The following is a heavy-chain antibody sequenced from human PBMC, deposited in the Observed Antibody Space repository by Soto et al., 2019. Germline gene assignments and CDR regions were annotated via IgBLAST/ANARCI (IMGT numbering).Heavy chain of an antibody. CDR3: ARIFYGSGSYSFVLDY. V-gene: IGHV4-59*08. D-gene: IGHD3-10*01. CDR2: IYYSGST. Sequence: SETLSLTCTVSGGSISSYYGSWIRQPPGKGLEWIGYIYYSGSTNYNPSLKRRVTISVDTSKNQFSLKLSSVTAADTAVYYCARIFYGSGSYSFVLDYWGQGTLVTVSS. CDR1: GGSISSYY. J-gene: IGHJ4*02.